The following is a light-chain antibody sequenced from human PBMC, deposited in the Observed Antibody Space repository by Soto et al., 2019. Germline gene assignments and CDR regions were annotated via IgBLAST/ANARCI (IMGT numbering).Light chain of an antibody. V-gene: IGKV3-20*01. CDR2: GAS. J-gene: IGKJ5*01. CDR1: QSIDTNW. Sequence: EVVLTQSPGTLSLSPGENASFSCRASQSIDTNWLAWYQQRPGQPPRLLIYGASSRATGIPDRFSGSGSGAGFTLTISSLEPEDFAVYYCQHYARSPPVTFGQGTRLEIK. CDR3: QHYARSPPVT.